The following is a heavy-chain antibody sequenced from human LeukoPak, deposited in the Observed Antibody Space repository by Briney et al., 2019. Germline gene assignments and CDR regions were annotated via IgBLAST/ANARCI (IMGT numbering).Heavy chain of an antibody. V-gene: IGHV1-2*04. CDR2: INPNSGGT. J-gene: IGHJ4*02. CDR1: GYTFTGYY. CDR3: ARAREELLNTSYFDY. Sequence: ASVKVSCKASGYTFTGYYMHRVRQAPGQGLEWMGWINPNSGGTNYAQKFQSSVTMTRDTSISTAYMELSRLRSDDTAVYYCARAREELLNTSYFDYWGQGTLVTVSS. D-gene: IGHD1-26*01.